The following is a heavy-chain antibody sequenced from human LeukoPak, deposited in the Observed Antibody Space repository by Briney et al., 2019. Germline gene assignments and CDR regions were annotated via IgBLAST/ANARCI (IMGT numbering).Heavy chain of an antibody. D-gene: IGHD6-13*01. CDR1: GFIFSDYY. V-gene: IGHV3-11*01. Sequence: GGSLRLSCAASGFIFSDYYINWIRQAPGKGLEWGSYISNSGSTIYFADSVKGRFTISRDNAKDSLYLQMNSLRAEDTAVYYCARSIWPRAAAGTFDYWGQGTLVTVSS. CDR3: ARSIWPRAAAGTFDY. J-gene: IGHJ4*02. CDR2: ISNSGSTI.